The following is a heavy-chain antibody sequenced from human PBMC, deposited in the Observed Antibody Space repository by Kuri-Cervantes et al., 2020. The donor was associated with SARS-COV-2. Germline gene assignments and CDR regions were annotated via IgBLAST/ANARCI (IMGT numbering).Heavy chain of an antibody. J-gene: IGHJ3*02. CDR1: GYTFTSYG. CDR3: ARPRGIVVVPAAMGGAFDI. D-gene: IGHD2-2*01. V-gene: IGHV1-18*01. Sequence: ASVKVSCKASGYTFTSYGISWVRQARGQGLEWMGWISAYNGNTNYAQKLQGRVTMTTDTSTSTAYMELRSLRSDDTAVYYCARPRGIVVVPAAMGGAFDIWGQGTMVTVSS. CDR2: ISAYNGNT.